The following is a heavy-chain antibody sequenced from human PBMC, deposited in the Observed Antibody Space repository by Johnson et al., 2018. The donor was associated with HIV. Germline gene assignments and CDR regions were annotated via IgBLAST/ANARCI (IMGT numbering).Heavy chain of an antibody. CDR3: AREFGDLRAFDI. V-gene: IGHV3-33*01. CDR1: GFTFSTYG. Sequence: QMLLVESGGGVVQPGRSLRLSCAASGFTFSTYGMHWVRQAPGKGLEWVAVMWYDGSNNYYADSVMGRFTISRDNSKHTLYLQMNSLRAEDTAVYYCAREFGDLRAFDIWGQGTMVTVSS. J-gene: IGHJ3*02. D-gene: IGHD3-16*01. CDR2: MWYDGSNN.